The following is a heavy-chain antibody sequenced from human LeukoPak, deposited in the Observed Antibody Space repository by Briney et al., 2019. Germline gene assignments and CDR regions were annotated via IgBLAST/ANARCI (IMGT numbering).Heavy chain of an antibody. V-gene: IGHV3-48*03. J-gene: IGHJ6*04. CDR3: AELGITMIGGV. CDR2: ISGSGSTI. Sequence: SGGSLRLSCAASGFTFSSYEMNWVRQAPGQGLEWVSYISGSGSTIYYADSVKGRFTISRDNAKNSLYLQMNSLRAEDTAVYYCAELGITMIGGVWGKGTTVTISS. CDR1: GFTFSSYE. D-gene: IGHD3-10*02.